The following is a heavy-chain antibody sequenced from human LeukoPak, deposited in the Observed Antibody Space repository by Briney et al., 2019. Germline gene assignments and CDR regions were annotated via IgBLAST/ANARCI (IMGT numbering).Heavy chain of an antibody. CDR3: ARQRYNYYYYMDV. CDR2: INPNSGGT. J-gene: IGHJ6*03. Sequence: ASVKVSCKASGYTFTGYYMHWVRPAPGQGLEWMGWINPNSGGTNYAQKFQGRVTMTRDTSISTAYMELSRLRSDDTAVYYCARQRYNYYYYMDVWGKGTTVTVSS. D-gene: IGHD5-12*01. CDR1: GYTFTGYY. V-gene: IGHV1-2*02.